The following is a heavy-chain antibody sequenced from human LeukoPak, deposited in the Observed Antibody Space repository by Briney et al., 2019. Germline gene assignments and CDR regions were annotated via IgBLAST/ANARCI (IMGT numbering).Heavy chain of an antibody. Sequence: ASVKVSCKASGYTFTGHYMHWVRQAPGQGLEWMGRINPNSGGTNYAQKFQGRVTMTRDTSISTAYMELSRLRSDDTAVYYCARERVGATTDAFDIWGQGTMVTVSS. J-gene: IGHJ3*02. CDR2: INPNSGGT. CDR1: GYTFTGHY. CDR3: ARERVGATTDAFDI. D-gene: IGHD1-26*01. V-gene: IGHV1-2*06.